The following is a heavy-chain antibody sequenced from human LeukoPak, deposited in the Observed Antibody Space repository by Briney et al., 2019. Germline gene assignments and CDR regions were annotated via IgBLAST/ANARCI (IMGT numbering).Heavy chain of an antibody. Sequence: GSLRLSCAASGFTFSSYAMHWVRQAPGKGLEYVSAISSNGGSTYYANSVKGRFTISRDNSKNTLYLQMGSLRAEDMAVYYCARDPNSSSWYEVDYYYMDVWGKGTTVTVSS. J-gene: IGHJ6*03. CDR3: ARDPNSSSWYEVDYYYMDV. V-gene: IGHV3-64*01. CDR1: GFTFSSYA. D-gene: IGHD6-13*01. CDR2: ISSNGGST.